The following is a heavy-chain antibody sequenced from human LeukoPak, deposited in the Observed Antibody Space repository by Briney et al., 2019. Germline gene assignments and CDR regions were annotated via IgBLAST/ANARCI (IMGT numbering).Heavy chain of an antibody. J-gene: IGHJ4*02. D-gene: IGHD3-10*01. CDR2: ISSSGGTI. CDR1: GFTFSSYE. V-gene: IGHV3-48*03. Sequence: GGSLRLSCAASGFTFSSYEMNWVRQAPGKGLEWVSYISSSGGTIYYADSVKGRFTISRDNAKNSLYLQMNSLRAEDTAVYYCARSFMVRGVIGSLDYWGQGTLVTVSS. CDR3: ARSFMVRGVIGSLDY.